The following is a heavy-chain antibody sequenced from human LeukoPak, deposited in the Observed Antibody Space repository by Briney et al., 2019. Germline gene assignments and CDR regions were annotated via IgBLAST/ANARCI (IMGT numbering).Heavy chain of an antibody. V-gene: IGHV4-59*06. CDR1: GGSISSHY. Sequence: SETLSLTCTVSGGSISSHYWTWIRQHPGKGLEWIGYIYYSGSTYYNPSLKSRVTISVDTSKNQFSLKLSSVTAADTAVYYCASYGDVVAYNDAFDIWGQGTMVTVSS. D-gene: IGHD2-15*01. J-gene: IGHJ3*02. CDR2: IYYSGST. CDR3: ASYGDVVAYNDAFDI.